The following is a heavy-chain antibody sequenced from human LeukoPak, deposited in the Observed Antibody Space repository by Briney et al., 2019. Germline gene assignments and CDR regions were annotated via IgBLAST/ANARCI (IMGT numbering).Heavy chain of an antibody. J-gene: IGHJ5*02. CDR3: ATVTMVRGVIITENWFDP. Sequence: ASVKVSCKVAGYTLTELSMHWVRQAPGKGLEWMGGFDPEDGETIYAQKFQGRVTMTEDTSTDTAYMELSSLRSEDTAVYYCATVTMVRGVIITENWFDPWGQGTLVTVSS. CDR1: GYTLTELS. V-gene: IGHV1-24*01. D-gene: IGHD3-10*01. CDR2: FDPEDGET.